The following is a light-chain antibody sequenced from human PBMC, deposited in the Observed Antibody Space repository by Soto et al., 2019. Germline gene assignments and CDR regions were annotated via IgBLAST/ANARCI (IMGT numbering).Light chain of an antibody. CDR2: GAG. Sequence: VLSQAPGSRSLSPAERASLSCRSSQSVSSSYLAWYQQKPCLSPRLLIYGAGSRATGIPGRFSGIGCGTDFTLSISTLEPEDFAGYYCQLYVSSPIPFGKGTRLEIK. CDR1: QSVSSSY. CDR3: QLYVSSPIP. V-gene: IGKV3-20*01. J-gene: IGKJ5*01.